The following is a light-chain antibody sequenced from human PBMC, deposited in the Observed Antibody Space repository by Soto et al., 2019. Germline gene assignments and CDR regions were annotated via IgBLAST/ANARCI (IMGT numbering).Light chain of an antibody. V-gene: IGKV1-39*01. Sequence: DVQMIQSPSYLSASVGDRVTISCRASQTISTYLNWYQQKPGKAPRLLIYDASSLLSGVPSRFSGSGSGTDFTLTIASLQPEDFSTYYCQQSDSTPYTFGQGTKV. J-gene: IGKJ2*01. CDR3: QQSDSTPYT. CDR2: DAS. CDR1: QTISTY.